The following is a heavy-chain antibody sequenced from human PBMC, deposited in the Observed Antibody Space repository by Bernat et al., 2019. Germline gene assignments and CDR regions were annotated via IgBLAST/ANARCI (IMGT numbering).Heavy chain of an antibody. CDR1: GYSISSGYY. D-gene: IGHD2-8*02. CDR2: IYHSGST. CDR3: ARTLVVYAPNDY. J-gene: IGHJ4*02. Sequence: QVQLQESGPGLVKPSETLSLTCAVSGYSISSGYYWGWIRQPPGKGLEWIGSIYHSGSTYYNPSLKSRVTISVDTSKNQFSLKLSSVTAADTAVYYCARTLVVYAPNDYWGQGTLVTVSS. V-gene: IGHV4-38-2*01.